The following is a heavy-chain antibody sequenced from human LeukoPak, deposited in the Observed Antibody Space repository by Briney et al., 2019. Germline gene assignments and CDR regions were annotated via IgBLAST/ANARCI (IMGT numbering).Heavy chain of an antibody. CDR3: ARGPPRYTSY. D-gene: IGHD5-18*01. V-gene: IGHV4-38-2*02. CDR2: IDHSGGS. J-gene: IGHJ4*02. CDR1: GYSISNGYY. Sequence: PSETLSLTCTVSGYSISNGYYWGWIRQPPGKGLEWIGSIDHSGGSYYNPSLKSQVTVSVDTSKNQFSLNLRTMTAADTAVYYCARGPPRYTSYWGQGALVIVSS.